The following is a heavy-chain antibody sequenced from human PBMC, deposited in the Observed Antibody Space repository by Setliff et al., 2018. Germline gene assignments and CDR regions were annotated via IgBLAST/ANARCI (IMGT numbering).Heavy chain of an antibody. V-gene: IGHV3-74*01. CDR3: TRDWGGVGATNAFDI. CDR2: INSDGSST. J-gene: IGHJ3*02. CDR1: GFTFSSYW. D-gene: IGHD1-26*01. Sequence: PGGSLRLSCEASGFTFSSYWMHWVRQAPGKGLVWVSHINSDGSSTTYADSVKGRFTISRDNAKNTLYLQMNRLRAEDTAVYYCTRDWGGVGATNAFDIWGQGTMVTVS.